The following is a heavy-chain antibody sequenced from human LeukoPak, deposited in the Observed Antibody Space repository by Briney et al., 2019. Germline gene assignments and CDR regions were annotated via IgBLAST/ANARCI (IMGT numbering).Heavy chain of an antibody. Sequence: GASVKVSCKASGGTFSSYAISWVRQAPGQGPEWMGGIIPIFGTANYAQKFQGRVTMTRDTSTSTVYMELSSLRSEDTAVYYCARKSVGRAFDIWGQGTMVTVSS. V-gene: IGHV1-69*05. CDR2: IIPIFGTA. CDR3: ARKSVGRAFDI. D-gene: IGHD5/OR15-5a*01. J-gene: IGHJ3*02. CDR1: GGTFSSYA.